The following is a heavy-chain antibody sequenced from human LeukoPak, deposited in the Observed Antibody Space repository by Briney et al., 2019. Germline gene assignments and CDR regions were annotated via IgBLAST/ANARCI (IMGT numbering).Heavy chain of an antibody. CDR1: GFTFSDYY. Sequence: GGSLRLSCAASGFTFSDYYMSRIRQAPGKGLEWVSYISSSGSTIYYADSVKGRFAISRDNAKNSLYLQMNSLRAEDTAVYYCARDLLVPPLWVATIPVTSSWGQGTLVTVSS. J-gene: IGHJ4*02. V-gene: IGHV3-11*01. CDR2: ISSSGSTI. D-gene: IGHD5-12*01. CDR3: ARDLLVPPLWVATIPVTSS.